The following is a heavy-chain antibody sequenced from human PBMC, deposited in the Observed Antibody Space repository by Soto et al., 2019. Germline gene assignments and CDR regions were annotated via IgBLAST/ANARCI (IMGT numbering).Heavy chain of an antibody. V-gene: IGHV3-23*01. CDR2: ISGSGGST. J-gene: IGHJ5*02. CDR3: AKAEPEYYYDSSFGFDP. D-gene: IGHD3-22*01. CDR1: GFTFSSYA. Sequence: LRLSCAASGFTFSSYAMSWVRQAPGKGLEWVSAISGSGGSTYYADSVKGRFTISRDNSKNTLYLQMNSLRAEDTAVYYCAKAEPEYYYDSSFGFDPWGQGTLVTVSS.